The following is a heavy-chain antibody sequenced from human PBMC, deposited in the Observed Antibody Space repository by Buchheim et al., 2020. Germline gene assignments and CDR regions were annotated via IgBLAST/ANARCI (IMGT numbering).Heavy chain of an antibody. D-gene: IGHD1-14*01. CDR2: IYYSGST. CDR3: ARDSLVSGPEDYYYYGMDV. CDR1: GGSISSGGYY. V-gene: IGHV4-31*03. Sequence: QVQLQESGPGLVKPSQTLSLTCTVSGGSISSGGYYWSWIRQHPGKGLEWIGYIYYSGSTYYNPSLKSRVTITVDTSKHQLSLKLSSVTAADTAVYYCARDSLVSGPEDYYYYGMDVWGQGTT. J-gene: IGHJ6*02.